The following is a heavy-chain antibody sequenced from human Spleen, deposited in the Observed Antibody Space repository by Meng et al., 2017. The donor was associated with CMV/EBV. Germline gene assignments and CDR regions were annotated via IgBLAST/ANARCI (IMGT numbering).Heavy chain of an antibody. D-gene: IGHD1-26*01. V-gene: IGHV3-21*01. J-gene: IGHJ5*02. Sequence: LSLTCAASGFTFSSYSMNWVRQAPGKGLEWVSSISSSSSYIYYADSVKGRFTISRDNAKNSLYLQMNSLRAEDTAVYYCARALFIGWSDPWGQGTLVTVSS. CDR1: GFTFSSYS. CDR3: ARALFIGWSDP. CDR2: ISSSSSYI.